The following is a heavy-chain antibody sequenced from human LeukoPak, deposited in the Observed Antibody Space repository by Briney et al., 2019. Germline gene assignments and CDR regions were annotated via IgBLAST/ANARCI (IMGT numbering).Heavy chain of an antibody. J-gene: IGHJ4*02. Sequence: GGSLRLSCAASGFTFSSYGMHWVRQAPGKGLEWVAVISYDGSNKYYADSVKGRFTISRDNAKNSLYLQMNSLRAEDTAVYYCARPGAAGFDYWGQGTLVTVSS. CDR1: GFTFSSYG. V-gene: IGHV3-30*03. CDR3: ARPGAAGFDY. D-gene: IGHD6-13*01. CDR2: ISYDGSNK.